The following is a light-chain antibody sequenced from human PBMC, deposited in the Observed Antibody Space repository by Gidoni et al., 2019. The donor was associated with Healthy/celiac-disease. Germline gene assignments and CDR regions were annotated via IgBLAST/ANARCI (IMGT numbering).Light chain of an antibody. CDR2: AAS. Sequence: DIQLTQSPSFLSASVGDRVTITCRSSQGISSYLAWYQQKPGKAPKRLIYAASTLQSGVPSRFSGSGSGTEFTLTISSLQPEDFATDYCQQLNSYPPFTFGPGTKVDIK. CDR1: QGISSY. J-gene: IGKJ3*01. CDR3: QQLNSYPPFT. V-gene: IGKV1-9*01.